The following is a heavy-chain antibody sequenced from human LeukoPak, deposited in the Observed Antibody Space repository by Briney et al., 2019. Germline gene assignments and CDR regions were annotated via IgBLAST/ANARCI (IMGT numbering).Heavy chain of an antibody. CDR1: GFTFSSYS. J-gene: IGHJ3*02. Sequence: PGGSLRLSCAASGFTFSSYSMNWVRQAPGKGLEWVSYISSSSSTIYYADSVKGRFTISRDNAKNSLYLQMNSLRAEDTAVYYCARAQALYGSAFDIWGQGTMVTVSS. CDR2: ISSSSSTI. CDR3: ARAQALYGSAFDI. D-gene: IGHD2-15*01. V-gene: IGHV3-48*04.